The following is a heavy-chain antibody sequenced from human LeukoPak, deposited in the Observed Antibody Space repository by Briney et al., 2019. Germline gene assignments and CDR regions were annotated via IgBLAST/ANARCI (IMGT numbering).Heavy chain of an antibody. CDR3: AREGAAAGTNDAFDI. Sequence: GASVKVSCKASGYTFTSYDINWVRQATGQGLEWMGWMNPNSGNTGYAQKFQGRVTMTRDTSTSTVYMELSSLRSEDTAVYYCAREGAAAGTNDAFDIWGQGTMVTVSS. CDR1: GYTFTSYD. V-gene: IGHV1-8*01. D-gene: IGHD6-13*01. J-gene: IGHJ3*02. CDR2: MNPNSGNT.